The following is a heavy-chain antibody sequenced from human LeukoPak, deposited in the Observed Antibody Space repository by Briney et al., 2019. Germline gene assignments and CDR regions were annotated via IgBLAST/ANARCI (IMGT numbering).Heavy chain of an antibody. D-gene: IGHD3-22*01. CDR2: IIPIFGTA. V-gene: IGHV1-69*13. J-gene: IGHJ4*02. Sequence: ASVKVSCKASGGTFSSYAISWVQQAPGQGLEWMGGIIPIFGTANYAQKFQGRVTITADESTSTAYMELSSLRSEDTAVYYCARDPYYYDSSGYYPLDYWGQGTLVTVSS. CDR3: ARDPYYYDSSGYYPLDY. CDR1: GGTFSSYA.